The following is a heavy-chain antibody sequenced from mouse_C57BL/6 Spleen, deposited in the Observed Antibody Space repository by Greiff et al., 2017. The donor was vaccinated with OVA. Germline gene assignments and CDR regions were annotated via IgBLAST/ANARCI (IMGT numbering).Heavy chain of an antibody. V-gene: IGHV1-80*01. CDR2: IYPGDGDT. CDR3: AREGARRRFAY. D-gene: IGHD2-12*01. J-gene: IGHJ3*01. Sequence: QVQLKESGAELVKPGASVKISCKASGYAFSSYWMNWVKQRPGKGLEWIGQIYPGDGDTNYNGKFKGKATLTADKSSSTAYMQLSSLTSEDSAVYFCAREGARRRFAYWGQGTLVTVSA. CDR1: GYAFSSYW.